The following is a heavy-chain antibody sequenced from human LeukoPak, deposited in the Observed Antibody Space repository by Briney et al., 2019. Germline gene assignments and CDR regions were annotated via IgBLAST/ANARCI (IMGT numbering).Heavy chain of an antibody. D-gene: IGHD3-10*01. J-gene: IGHJ4*02. CDR1: GFTFSLYG. Sequence: SGGSLRLSCAASGFTFSLYGMHWVRQAPGKGLEWVALISNDGSKTYYADSVKGQFTISRDNSKNTVYLQVSSLRADDTAVYYCAKDSRGANFFGDFDYWGQGTLVTVSS. CDR3: AKDSRGANFFGDFDY. CDR2: ISNDGSKT. V-gene: IGHV3-33*06.